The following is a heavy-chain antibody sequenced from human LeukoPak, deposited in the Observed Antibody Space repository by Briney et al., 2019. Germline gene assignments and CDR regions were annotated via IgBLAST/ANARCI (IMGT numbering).Heavy chain of an antibody. CDR2: ISGSGGST. J-gene: IGHJ4*02. CDR1: GITFSNYA. D-gene: IGHD2-8*01. V-gene: IGHV3-23*01. Sequence: GGSLRLSCAASGITFSNYAMSWVRQAPGKGLEWVSGISGSGGSTHYADSVKGRFTISRDNSKNTLYLQMNSLRPEDTAVYYCARSLGLMVYAFYYFDYWGQGTLVTVSS. CDR3: ARSLGLMVYAFYYFDY.